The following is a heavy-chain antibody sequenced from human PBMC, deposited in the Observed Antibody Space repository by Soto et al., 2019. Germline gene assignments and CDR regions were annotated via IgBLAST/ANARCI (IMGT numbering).Heavy chain of an antibody. Sequence: EVQLLESGGGLVQPGGSLRLSYATSGFTFSTYAMTWARQGPGKGLEWVSSINTDGSTYYTDSVKGRFTISRDISKNTLYLQMNNLRAEDTAIYYCAKNYYFDSWGQGTLVTVSS. V-gene: IGHV3-23*01. CDR2: INTDGST. CDR3: AKNYYFDS. CDR1: GFTFSTYA. J-gene: IGHJ4*02.